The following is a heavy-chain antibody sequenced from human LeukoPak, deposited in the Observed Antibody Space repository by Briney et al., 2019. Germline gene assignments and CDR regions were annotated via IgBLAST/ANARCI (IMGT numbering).Heavy chain of an antibody. J-gene: IGHJ4*02. Sequence: SQTLSLTCAISGDSVSSNSAAWNCIRQSPSRGLEWLGRTYYRSKWYNDYAVPVKSRITINPDTSKNQFSLQLNSVTPEDTAVYYCARNTGYYDFWSGYHDYFDYWGQGTLVTVSS. CDR3: ARNTGYYDFWSGYHDYFDY. CDR2: TYYRSKWYN. V-gene: IGHV6-1*01. D-gene: IGHD3-3*01. CDR1: GDSVSSNSAA.